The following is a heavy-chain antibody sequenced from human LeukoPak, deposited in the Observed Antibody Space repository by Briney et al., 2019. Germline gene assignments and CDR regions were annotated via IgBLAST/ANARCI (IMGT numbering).Heavy chain of an antibody. CDR1: GGSISSSNW. Sequence: SETLSLTRAVSGGSISSSNWWSWVRQPPGKGLEWIGEIYHSGSTYYNPSLKSRVTISVDTSKNQFSLKLSSVTAADTAVYYCARTPNYCSSTSCYISQNYYYYYYMDVWGKGTTVTVSS. CDR2: IYHSGST. V-gene: IGHV4-4*02. D-gene: IGHD2-2*02. J-gene: IGHJ6*03. CDR3: ARTPNYCSSTSCYISQNYYYYYYMDV.